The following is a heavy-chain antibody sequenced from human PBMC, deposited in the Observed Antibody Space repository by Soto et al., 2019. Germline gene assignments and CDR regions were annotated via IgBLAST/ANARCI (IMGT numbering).Heavy chain of an antibody. V-gene: IGHV5-51*01. CDR3: ARLRSSDPTEAMDV. D-gene: IGHD3-16*01. Sequence: GESLKISCKGSGYSFTSYWIGWVRQMPGKGLEYMGIIYPGDADTRYSPSFQGRVTMSADKFISTAYMQWSSLEASDTAMYYCARLRSSDPTEAMDVWGQGTTVTVSS. CDR1: GYSFTSYW. CDR2: IYPGDADT. J-gene: IGHJ6*02.